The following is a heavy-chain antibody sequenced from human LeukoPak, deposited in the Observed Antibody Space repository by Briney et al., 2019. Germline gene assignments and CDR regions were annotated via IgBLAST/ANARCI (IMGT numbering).Heavy chain of an antibody. CDR2: IRYDGSNK. CDR3: VREEGYYNTGSCFDW. D-gene: IGHD3-10*01. J-gene: IGHJ4*02. Sequence: PGGSLRLSCAASGFTFSSYGMHWVRQAPGKGLEWVAFIRYDGSNKYYADSVKGRFTISRDNSKNSVFLQMNSLRAEDTAVYYCVREEGYYNTGSCFDWWGQGILVTVSS. V-gene: IGHV3-30*02. CDR1: GFTFSSYG.